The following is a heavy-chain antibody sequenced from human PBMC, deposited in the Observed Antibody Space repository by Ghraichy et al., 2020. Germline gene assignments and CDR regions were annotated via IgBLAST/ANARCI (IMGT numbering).Heavy chain of an antibody. CDR1: GFTFSSYS. D-gene: IGHD2-15*01. CDR3: AREGYCSGGSCLLPTQDDSNAFDI. Sequence: GGSLRLSCAASGFTFSSYSMNWVRQAPGKGLEWVSSISSSSSYIYYADSVKGRFTISRDNAKNSLYLQMNSLRAEDTAVYYCAREGYCSGGSCLLPTQDDSNAFDIWGQGTMVTVSS. J-gene: IGHJ3*02. CDR2: ISSSSSYI. V-gene: IGHV3-21*01.